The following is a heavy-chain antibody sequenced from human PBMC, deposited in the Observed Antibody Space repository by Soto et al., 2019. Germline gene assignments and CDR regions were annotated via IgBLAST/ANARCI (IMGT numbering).Heavy chain of an antibody. CDR2: IYYSGST. V-gene: IGHV4-39*01. D-gene: IGHD1-26*01. CDR3: ATSLFSGSYLTNDY. J-gene: IGHJ4*02. CDR1: GGSISSSSDY. Sequence: LSLTCTVSGGSISSSSDYWGWIRQPPGKGLEWIGSIYYSGSTYYNPSLKSRVTISVDTSKNQFSLKLSSVTAADTAVYYCATSLFSGSYLTNDYWGQGTLVTVSS.